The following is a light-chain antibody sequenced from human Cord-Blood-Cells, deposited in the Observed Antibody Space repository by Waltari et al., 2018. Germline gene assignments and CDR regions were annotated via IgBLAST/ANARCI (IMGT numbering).Light chain of an antibody. CDR3: QAWDSSTVV. Sequence: SYELTQPPSVSVSPGQTASITCSGDKLGDKYACWYQQKPGQSPVLVIYQDSKRPSGIPVRFSVSSAGNTATLTIGGTQAMDEADYYCQAWDSSTVVFGTGTKVTVL. CDR1: KLGDKY. CDR2: QDS. V-gene: IGLV3-1*01. J-gene: IGLJ1*01.